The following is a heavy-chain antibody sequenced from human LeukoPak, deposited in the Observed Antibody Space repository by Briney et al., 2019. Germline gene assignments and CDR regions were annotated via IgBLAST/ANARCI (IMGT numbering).Heavy chain of an antibody. CDR2: ISYVGSNK. CDR1: GFTFSSYG. CDR3: AKDPGVVVAATTGPFDY. D-gene: IGHD2-15*01. Sequence: GGSLRLSCAASGFTFSSYGMHWVRQAPGKGLEWVAVISYVGSNKYYADSVKGRFTISRDNSKNTLYLQMNSLRAEDTAVYYCAKDPGVVVAATTGPFDYWGQGTLVTVSS. J-gene: IGHJ4*02. V-gene: IGHV3-30*18.